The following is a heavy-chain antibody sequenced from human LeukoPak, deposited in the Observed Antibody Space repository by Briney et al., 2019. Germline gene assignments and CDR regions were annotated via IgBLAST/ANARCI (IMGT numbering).Heavy chain of an antibody. J-gene: IGHJ4*02. D-gene: IGHD3-9*01. CDR2: INPSGGST. CDR3: ARVDLLTGYYFFDY. CDR1: GYTFTSYY. V-gene: IGHV1-46*01. Sequence: VASVKVSCKASGYTFTSYYMHWVRQAPGQGLEWMGIINPSGGSTSYAQKFQGRVTMTTDTSTSTAYMELRSLGSDETAVYYCARVDLLTGYYFFDYWGQGTLVTVSS.